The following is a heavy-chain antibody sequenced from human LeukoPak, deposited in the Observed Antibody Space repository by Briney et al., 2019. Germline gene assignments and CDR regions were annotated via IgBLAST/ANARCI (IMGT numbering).Heavy chain of an antibody. CDR3: ARWGHTFPTKFDY. CDR1: GFTFSSFQ. V-gene: IGHV3-48*03. D-gene: IGHD2/OR15-2a*01. J-gene: IGHJ4*02. Sequence: GGSLRLSCAASGFTFSSFQMTWVRQAPGKGLEWVSYIGGGDSQIFYADSVKGRFTVSRDNAKNSLYLQMSSLRAEDTAIYYCARWGHTFPTKFDYWGQGTLVTVSS. CDR2: IGGGDSQI.